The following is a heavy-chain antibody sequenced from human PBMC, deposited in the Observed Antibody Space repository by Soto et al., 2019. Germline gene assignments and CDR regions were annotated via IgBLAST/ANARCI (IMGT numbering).Heavy chain of an antibody. CDR2: CDPDDAET. V-gene: IGHV1-24*01. J-gene: IGHJ5*02. Sequence: QVQLVQSGAEVKKPGASVKVSCKVSGYTLNEVAMHWVRQAPGKGLEWLGGCDPDDAETIYAQHFQGRVTMTEDTSTDTVYMELSSLRSEDTALYFGTTYHGDYNFDHWGQGTLVTVSS. D-gene: IGHD4-17*01. CDR1: GYTLNEVA. CDR3: TTYHGDYNFDH.